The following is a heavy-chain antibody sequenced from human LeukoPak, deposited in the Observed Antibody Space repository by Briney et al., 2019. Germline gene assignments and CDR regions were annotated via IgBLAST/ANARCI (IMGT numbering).Heavy chain of an antibody. D-gene: IGHD5-24*01. V-gene: IGHV3-53*01. CDR3: ARVGRMATQTSTAEYFQH. Sequence: GGSLRLSCAASGFTVSSNFMSWVRQAPGKGLEWVSVIYSGGSTYYADSVKGRFTISRDNSKNTLYLQMNSLRAEDTAVYYCARVGRMATQTSTAEYFQHWGQGTLVTVSS. J-gene: IGHJ1*01. CDR2: IYSGGST. CDR1: GFTVSSNF.